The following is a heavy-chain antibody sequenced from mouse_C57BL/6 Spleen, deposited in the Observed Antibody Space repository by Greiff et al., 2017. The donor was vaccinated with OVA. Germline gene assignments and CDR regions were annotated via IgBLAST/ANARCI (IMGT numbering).Heavy chain of an antibody. V-gene: IGHV1-85*01. J-gene: IGHJ2*01. CDR2: IYPRDGST. Sequence: VQLQQSGPELVKPGASVKLSCKASGYTFTSYDINWVKQRPGQGLEWIGWIYPRDGSTKYNEKFKGKATLTVDTSSSTAYMELHSLTSEDSAVYFCAREITTVAGDYFDYWGQGTTLTVSS. CDR1: GYTFTSYD. CDR3: AREITTVAGDYFDY. D-gene: IGHD1-1*01.